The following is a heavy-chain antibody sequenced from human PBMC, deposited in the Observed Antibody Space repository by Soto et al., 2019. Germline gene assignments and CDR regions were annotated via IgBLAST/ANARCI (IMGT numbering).Heavy chain of an antibody. Sequence: GGSLRLSCAASGFTFNNYAMSWVRQAPGKGLEWVSGLSGGGGTTHYADSVKGRFTISRDNSKNTLYLQMDSLRAEDTALYYCAKGKSGWYNFDYWGQGTQVTLSS. V-gene: IGHV3-23*01. J-gene: IGHJ4*02. CDR3: AKGKSGWYNFDY. D-gene: IGHD6-19*01. CDR1: GFTFNNYA. CDR2: LSGGGGTT.